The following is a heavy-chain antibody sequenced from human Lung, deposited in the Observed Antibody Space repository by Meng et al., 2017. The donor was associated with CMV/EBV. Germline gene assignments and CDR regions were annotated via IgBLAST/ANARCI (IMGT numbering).Heavy chain of an antibody. V-gene: IGHV4-4*02. CDR1: GGSISSSNW. CDR2: IYHSGST. J-gene: IGHJ4*02. CDR3: ASFPPPGKQWLVTDY. D-gene: IGHD6-19*01. Sequence: LRASGPGRVKPSGTLSLTCAVSGGSISSSNWWSWVRQPPGKGLEWIGEIYHSGSTNYNPSLKSRVTISVDKSKNQFSLKLSSVTAADTAVYYCASFPPPGKQWLVTDYWGQGTLVTVSS.